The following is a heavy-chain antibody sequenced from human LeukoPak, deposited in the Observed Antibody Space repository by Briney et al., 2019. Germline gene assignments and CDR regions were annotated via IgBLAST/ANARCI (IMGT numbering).Heavy chain of an antibody. D-gene: IGHD3-10*01. V-gene: IGHV1-69*04. J-gene: IGHJ5*02. CDR3: ARVPMVRGVISLYNWFDP. CDR2: IIPILGIA. CDR1: GYTFTSYG. Sequence: SVKVSCKASGYTFTSYGISWVRQAPGQGLEWMGRIIPILGIANYAQKFQGRVTITADKSTSTAYMELSSLRSEDTAVYYCARVPMVRGVISLYNWFDPWGQGTLVTVSS.